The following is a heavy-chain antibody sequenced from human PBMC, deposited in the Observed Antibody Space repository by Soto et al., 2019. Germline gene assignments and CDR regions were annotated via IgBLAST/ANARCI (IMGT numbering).Heavy chain of an antibody. Sequence: TGGSLRLSCAASGFTFSTYGMSWVRQAPGRGLEWVSAISGSGGTTYYADSVKGRFTISRDNSNNMLYLQMNSLRAEDTAIYYCAKGPGYCSGGSCYSSYYYGMDVWGQGTTVTVSS. CDR1: GFTFSTYG. CDR2: ISGSGGTT. V-gene: IGHV3-23*01. CDR3: AKGPGYCSGGSCYSSYYYGMDV. D-gene: IGHD2-15*01. J-gene: IGHJ6*02.